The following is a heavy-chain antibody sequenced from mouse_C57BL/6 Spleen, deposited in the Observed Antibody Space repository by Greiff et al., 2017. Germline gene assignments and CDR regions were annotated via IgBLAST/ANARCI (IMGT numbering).Heavy chain of an antibody. CDR1: GYAFSSYW. J-gene: IGHJ1*03. CDR3: ARASDYYGHWYFDV. D-gene: IGHD1-1*01. CDR2: IYPGDGDT. V-gene: IGHV1-80*01. Sequence: VQLQQSGAELVKPGASVRISCTASGYAFSSYWMNWVQQRPGKGLEWIGRIYPGDGDTNSNGKFKGKATLTADKSSSTAYMQLSSLTTEASAVYIGARASDYYGHWYFDVWGTGTTVTVSS.